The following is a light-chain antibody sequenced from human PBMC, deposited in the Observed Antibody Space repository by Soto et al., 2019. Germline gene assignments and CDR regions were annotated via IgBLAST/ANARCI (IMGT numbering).Light chain of an antibody. J-gene: IGKJ1*01. CDR3: QHYNSYSEA. V-gene: IGKV1-5*03. CDR1: QTISSW. CDR2: KAS. Sequence: DIQMTQSPSTLSGSVGDRVTITCRARQTISSWFAWYQQKPGKAPKLLIYKASTLQSGVPSRFSGSGSGTEFTLTISSLQPDDFATYYCQHYNSYSEAFGPGTKVELK.